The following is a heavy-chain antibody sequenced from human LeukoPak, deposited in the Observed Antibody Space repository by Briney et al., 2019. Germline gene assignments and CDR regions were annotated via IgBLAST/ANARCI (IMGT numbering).Heavy chain of an antibody. CDR3: ARHGSGSYPNSYNWFDP. CDR1: GYTFTGYY. V-gene: IGHV1-2*04. D-gene: IGHD3-10*01. CDR2: INPNSGGT. J-gene: IGHJ5*02. Sequence: ASVKVSCKASGYTFTGYYMHWVRQAPGQGLEWMGWINPNSGGTNYAQKFQGWVTMTRDTSISTAYMELSRLRSDDTAEYYCARHGSGSYPNSYNWFDPWGQGTLVTVSS.